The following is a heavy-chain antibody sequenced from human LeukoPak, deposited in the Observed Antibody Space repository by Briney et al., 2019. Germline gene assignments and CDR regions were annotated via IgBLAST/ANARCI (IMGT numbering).Heavy chain of an antibody. Sequence: GGSLRLSCAASGFTSSTYGMHWVRQAPGKGLEXXAFIGFDGSNRYYADSVKGRFTISRDKSKNTLVLQMNSLRAEDTAVYYCAKAPLSETYYFDYWGQGTLVTVSS. CDR3: AKAPLSETYYFDY. CDR1: GFTSSTYG. J-gene: IGHJ4*02. V-gene: IGHV3-30*02. CDR2: IGFDGSNR. D-gene: IGHD6-25*01.